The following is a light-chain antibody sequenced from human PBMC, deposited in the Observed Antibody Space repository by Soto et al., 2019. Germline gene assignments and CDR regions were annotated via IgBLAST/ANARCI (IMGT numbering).Light chain of an antibody. Sequence: SLLSHPPSVSVTPGRCDAISCPGTSSDVGSYNRVSWYQQPPRTAPKLMIYEVSDRPSGVPDRFSGSKSGNTASLTISVLQAEDEVSHYCCSYTISSNDGLGTGTKVTAL. CDR2: EVS. CDR1: SSDVGSYNR. CDR3: CSYTISSNDG. V-gene: IGLV2-18*02. J-gene: IGLJ1*01.